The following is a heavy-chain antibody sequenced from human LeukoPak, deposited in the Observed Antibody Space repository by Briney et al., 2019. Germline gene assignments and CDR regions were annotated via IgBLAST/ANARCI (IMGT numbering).Heavy chain of an antibody. V-gene: IGHV3-23*01. CDR2: ISGSGGST. J-gene: IGHJ4*02. CDR3: AKSGYYYDSSGYLGSIYDY. Sequence: GGSLRLSCAASGFTFSSYAMSWVRQAPGKGLEWVSAISGSGGSTYYADSVKGRFTISRDNSKNTLYLQMNSLRAEDTAVYYCAKSGYYYDSSGYLGSIYDYWGQGTLVTVSS. CDR1: GFTFSSYA. D-gene: IGHD3-22*01.